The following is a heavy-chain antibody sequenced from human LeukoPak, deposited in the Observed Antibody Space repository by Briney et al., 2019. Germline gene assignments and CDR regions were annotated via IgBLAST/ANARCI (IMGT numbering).Heavy chain of an antibody. D-gene: IGHD6-13*01. V-gene: IGHV3-74*01. J-gene: IGHJ6*03. CDR2: INSDGSST. CDR1: GFTFNSYW. CDR3: ARDREEYSSSWSVYYYYYYMDV. Sequence: GGSLRLSCAASGFTFNSYWMHWVCQAPGKGLVWVSRINSDGSSTSYADSVKGRFTISRDNAKNTLYLQMNSLRAEDTAVYYCARDREEYSSSWSVYYYYYYMDVWGKGTTVTVSS.